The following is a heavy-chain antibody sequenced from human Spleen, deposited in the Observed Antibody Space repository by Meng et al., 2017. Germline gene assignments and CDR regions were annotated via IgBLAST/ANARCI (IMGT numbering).Heavy chain of an antibody. Sequence: GESLKTSCAASGFTFSSYVMSWVRQAPGKGLEWVSGISYSGDSTYYADSVKGRFTVSRDNSKNTLFLHMDSLRAEDTAIYYCAKESRLDFDYWGQGTLVTVSS. CDR3: AKESRLDFDY. V-gene: IGHV3-23*01. J-gene: IGHJ4*02. CDR2: ISYSGDST. CDR1: GFTFSSYV. D-gene: IGHD2-2*01.